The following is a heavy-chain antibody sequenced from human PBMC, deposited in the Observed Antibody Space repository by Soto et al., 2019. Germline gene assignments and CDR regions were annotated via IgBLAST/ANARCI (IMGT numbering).Heavy chain of an antibody. CDR3: ARSLLGDFWSGPHYYYYYGMDV. Sequence: GGSLRLSCAASGFTFSSYWMHWVRQAPGKGLVWVSRINNDGSSTSYADSVKGRFSISRDNAKNTLYLQMNSLRAEDTAVYYCARSLLGDFWSGPHYYYYYGMDVWGQGTTVTVSS. CDR1: GFTFSSYW. J-gene: IGHJ6*02. D-gene: IGHD3-3*01. CDR2: INNDGSST. V-gene: IGHV3-74*01.